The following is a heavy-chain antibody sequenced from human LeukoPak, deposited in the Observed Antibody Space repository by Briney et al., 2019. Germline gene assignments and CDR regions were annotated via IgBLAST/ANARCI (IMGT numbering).Heavy chain of an antibody. CDR2: MYYSGST. Sequence: PSETLSLTCTVSGGSISGYYWSWIRQPPGKGLEWIGYMYYSGSTNYKSSLKSRVTISVDTSENHISLQLTSVTAADTAVYYCAREGGPYRPLDYSGQGTLVTVSS. V-gene: IGHV4-59*12. CDR3: AREGGPYRPLDY. J-gene: IGHJ4*02. CDR1: GGSISGYY.